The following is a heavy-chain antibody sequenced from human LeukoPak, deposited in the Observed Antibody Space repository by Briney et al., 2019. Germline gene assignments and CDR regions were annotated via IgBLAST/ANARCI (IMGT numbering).Heavy chain of an antibody. V-gene: IGHV4-59*11. CDR1: GGSINGHF. CDR2: VSDSGTT. J-gene: IGHJ4*02. D-gene: IGHD3-22*01. CDR3: ARDSSDFFDRSGLNFLVY. Sequence: KTSETLSLTCTVSGGSINGHFWSWIRQPPGKGLEWIGYVSDSGTTNYNPSLNSRVTMSVDTSKNQFSLQLTSVTAADTAVYYCARDSSDFFDRSGLNFLVYWGQGILVAVSS.